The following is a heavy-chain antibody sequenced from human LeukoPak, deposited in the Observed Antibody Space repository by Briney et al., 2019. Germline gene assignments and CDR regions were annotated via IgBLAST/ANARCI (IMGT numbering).Heavy chain of an antibody. Sequence: SQTLSLTCAVSGDSISSGGYSWSWIRQPPGKGLEWIGYMYYRGSSYYNPSLKSRVTIEIDGSKNQLFLKLRFVTDADTAVYYCARRDSTTVTSNWFDPWGQGTLVTVSS. D-gene: IGHD4-17*01. V-gene: IGHV4-30-2*01. CDR2: MYYRGSS. J-gene: IGHJ5*02. CDR3: ARRDSTTVTSNWFDP. CDR1: GDSISSGGYS.